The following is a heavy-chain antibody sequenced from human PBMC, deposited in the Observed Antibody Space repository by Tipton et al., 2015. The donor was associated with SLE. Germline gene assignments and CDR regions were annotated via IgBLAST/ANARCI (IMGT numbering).Heavy chain of an antibody. J-gene: IGHJ4*02. CDR1: GFSLSTSGVG. V-gene: IGHV2-5*01. Sequence: LVKPTETLTLTCTFSGFSLSTSGVGVGWIRQPPGKALEWLALIYWNDDKRYSPSLKSRLTITKDTSKNQVVLTMTNMDPVDTATYYCAHAFPGVQGTSGYYFDYWGQGTLVTVSS. CDR2: IYWNDDK. D-gene: IGHD3-10*01. CDR3: AHAFPGVQGTSGYYFDY.